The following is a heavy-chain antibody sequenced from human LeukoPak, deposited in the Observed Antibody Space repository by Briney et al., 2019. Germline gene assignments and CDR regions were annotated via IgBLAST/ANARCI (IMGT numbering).Heavy chain of an antibody. D-gene: IGHD6-6*01. J-gene: IGHJ4*02. V-gene: IGHV1-2*02. Sequence: ASVKVSCKASGYSFTSHYMHWVRQAPGQGLEWMGWINPNSGGTNYAQKFQGRVTMTRDTSISTAYMELSRLRSDDTAVYYCARDLDSSSPIDYWGQGTLVTVSS. CDR1: GYSFTSHY. CDR2: INPNSGGT. CDR3: ARDLDSSSPIDY.